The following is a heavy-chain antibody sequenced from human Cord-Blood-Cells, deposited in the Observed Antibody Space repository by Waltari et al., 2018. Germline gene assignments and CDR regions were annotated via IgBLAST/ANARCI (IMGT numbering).Heavy chain of an antibody. V-gene: IGHV1-69*09. Sequence: QVQLVQSGAEVKKPGSSVKVSCKASGGTFSSYAISWVRQAPGQGLEWMGRIIPILGIANYAQKFQGRVTITADKSTSTAYMELSSLRSEDTAVYYCASPRRIAARAFDIWGQGTMVTVSS. CDR2: IIPILGIA. D-gene: IGHD6-6*01. J-gene: IGHJ3*02. CDR1: GGTFSSYA. CDR3: ASPRRIAARAFDI.